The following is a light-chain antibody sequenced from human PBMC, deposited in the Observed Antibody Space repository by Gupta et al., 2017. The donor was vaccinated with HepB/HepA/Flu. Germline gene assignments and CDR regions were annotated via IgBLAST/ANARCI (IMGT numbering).Light chain of an antibody. Sequence: LTHSPSASASLGQSVKLTCTLSSDHSTYDIAWHQQQPEKGPRFLMKVRSDGSHNKGDGIPDRFSGSSSGTERSLTISSLQPEDEASYYCQTWGTGIQVFGGGTKLTVL. J-gene: IGLJ2*01. CDR1: SDHSTYD. V-gene: IGLV4-69*01. CDR2: VRSDGSH. CDR3: QTWGTGIQV.